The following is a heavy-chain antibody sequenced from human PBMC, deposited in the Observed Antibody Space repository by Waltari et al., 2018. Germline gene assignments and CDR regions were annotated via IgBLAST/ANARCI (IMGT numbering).Heavy chain of an antibody. CDR1: GFTFSTYS. Sequence: EVQLVESGGGLAQPGGSLTLSCVAYGFTFSTYSMNWVRQTPGKGLEGIVYVSYDARTIDYADSVRGRFTISRDNAKNSLYLQMNSLGAEDTAVYYCARGKSRESNYRWGWFDPWGQGTLVTVSS. D-gene: IGHD1-26*01. V-gene: IGHV3-48*01. CDR2: VSYDARTI. CDR3: ARGKSRESNYRWGWFDP. J-gene: IGHJ5*02.